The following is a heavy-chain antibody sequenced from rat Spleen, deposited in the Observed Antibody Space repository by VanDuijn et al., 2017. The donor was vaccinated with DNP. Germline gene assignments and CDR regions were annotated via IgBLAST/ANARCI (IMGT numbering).Heavy chain of an antibody. J-gene: IGHJ2*01. Sequence: EVQLQESGPGLVKPSQSLSLTCSVTGNSITSNYWGWIRKFPGNEMEWIGHISYSGRTNYNPSLKRRISITRDTSKNQFFLQLNSVTTEDTATYYCARWNIGTSTLDYWGQGVMVTVSS. CDR2: ISYSGRT. D-gene: IGHD1-5*01. CDR1: GNSITSNY. V-gene: IGHV3-1*01. CDR3: ARWNIGTSTLDY.